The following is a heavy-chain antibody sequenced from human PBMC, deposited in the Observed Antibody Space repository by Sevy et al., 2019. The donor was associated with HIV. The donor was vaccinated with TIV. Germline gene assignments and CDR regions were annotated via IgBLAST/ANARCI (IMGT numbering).Heavy chain of an antibody. CDR2: ISSDGSNK. CDR1: GFTFSSYA. Sequence: GGSLRLSCAASGFTFSSYAMHWVRQAPGKGLEWVAVISSDGSNKYYSDSVKGRFTISRDNSKNTLYLQMNSLRAEDTAVYYCARAPSIVGATKGVYLDYWGQGTLVTVSS. V-gene: IGHV3-30*04. D-gene: IGHD1-26*01. CDR3: ARAPSIVGATKGVYLDY. J-gene: IGHJ4*02.